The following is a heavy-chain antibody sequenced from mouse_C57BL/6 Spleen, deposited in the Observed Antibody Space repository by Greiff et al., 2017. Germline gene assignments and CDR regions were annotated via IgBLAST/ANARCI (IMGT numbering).Heavy chain of an antibody. CDR1: GYTFTSYW. V-gene: IGHV1-64*01. CDR2: IHPNSGST. CDR3: ATYYGSSPFYAMDY. J-gene: IGHJ4*01. D-gene: IGHD1-1*01. Sequence: QVHVKQSGAELVKPGASVKLSCKASGYTFTSYWMHWVKQRPGQGLEWIGMIHPNSGSTNYNEKFKSKATLTVDKSSSTAYMQLSSLTSEDSAVYYCATYYGSSPFYAMDYWGQGTSVTVSS.